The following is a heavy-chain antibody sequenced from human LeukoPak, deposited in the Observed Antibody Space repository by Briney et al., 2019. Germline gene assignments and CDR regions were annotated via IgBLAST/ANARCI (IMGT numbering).Heavy chain of an antibody. CDR1: GYTFTSYG. Sequence: ASVKVSCKASGYTFTSYGISWVGQAPGQGLEWMGWISAYNGNTNYAQKLQGRVTMTTDTSTSTDYMELRSVRSDDTAVYYCARVATLMTGYLRSDYWGQGTLVTVSS. CDR3: ARVATLMTGYLRSDY. CDR2: ISAYNGNT. J-gene: IGHJ4*02. D-gene: IGHD3-9*01. V-gene: IGHV1-18*01.